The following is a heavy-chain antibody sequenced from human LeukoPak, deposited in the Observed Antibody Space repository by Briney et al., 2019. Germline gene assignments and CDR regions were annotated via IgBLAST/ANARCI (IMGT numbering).Heavy chain of an antibody. J-gene: IGHJ3*02. CDR1: GFTFSSYS. CDR3: ARDRGRLQPNAFDI. Sequence: GGSLRLSCAASGFTFSSYSMNWVRQAPGKGLEWVSYISTTSGAIYYADSVKGRFTISRDNAKNSLYLQMNSLRAEDTAVYYCARDRGRLQPNAFDIWGQGTMVTVSS. D-gene: IGHD5-24*01. V-gene: IGHV3-48*01. CDR2: ISTTSGAI.